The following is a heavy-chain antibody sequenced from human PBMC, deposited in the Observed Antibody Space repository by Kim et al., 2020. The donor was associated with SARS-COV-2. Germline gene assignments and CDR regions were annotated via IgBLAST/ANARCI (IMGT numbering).Heavy chain of an antibody. CDR3: AKKTDDRRTRGQHGMDV. D-gene: IGHD1-1*01. Sequence: GGSLRLSCVASGFTFGIYGMHWARQAPGKGLQWVAVISYDGSNIYYADSVKGRFTISRDNSKNTLYLQMNSVRAEETAVYYCAKKTDDRRTRGQHGMDV. J-gene: IGHJ6*01. V-gene: IGHV3-30*18. CDR2: ISYDGSNI. CDR1: GFTFGIYG.